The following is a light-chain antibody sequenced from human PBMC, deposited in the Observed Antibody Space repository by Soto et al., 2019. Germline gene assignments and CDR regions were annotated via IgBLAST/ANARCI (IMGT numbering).Light chain of an antibody. CDR2: DVS. CDR1: SSDVGGYNY. J-gene: IGLJ2*01. CDR3: SSYTSSSTLEV. V-gene: IGLV2-14*01. Sequence: QSVLTQPASVSGSPGQSITISCTGTSSDVGGYNYVPWYQQHPGKAPKLMIYDVSNRPSGVSNRFSGSKSGNTASLTISGLQAEDEADYYCSSYTSSSTLEVFGGGTKLTVL.